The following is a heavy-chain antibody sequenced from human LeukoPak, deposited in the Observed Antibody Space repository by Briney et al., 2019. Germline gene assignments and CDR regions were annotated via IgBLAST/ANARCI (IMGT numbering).Heavy chain of an antibody. J-gene: IGHJ5*02. V-gene: IGHV3-30*18. CDR3: AKDWGSSGWYNWFDP. Sequence: GGSLRLSCAASGFTFSSYGMHWVRQAPGKGLEWVAMISHDGAAVYYGDSVKGRLTISRDNSNNTLYLQMNSLRVEDTAVYYCAKDWGSSGWYNWFDPWGQGTLVTVSS. D-gene: IGHD6-19*01. CDR1: GFTFSSYG. CDR2: ISHDGAAV.